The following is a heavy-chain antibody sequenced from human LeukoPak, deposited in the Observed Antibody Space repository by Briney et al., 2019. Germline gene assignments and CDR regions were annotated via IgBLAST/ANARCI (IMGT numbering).Heavy chain of an antibody. CDR2: IWYDGSNK. J-gene: IGHJ4*02. CDR1: GFTFSSYG. V-gene: IGHV3-33*01. CDR3: ARDNGLDPASAFFDY. Sequence: AGGSLRLSCAASGFTFSSYGMHWVRQAPGKGLEWVAVIWYDGSNKYYADSVKGRFTISRDNSKNTLYLQMNSLRAEDTAVYYCARDNGLDPASAFFDYWGQGTLVTVSS. D-gene: IGHD2-2*01.